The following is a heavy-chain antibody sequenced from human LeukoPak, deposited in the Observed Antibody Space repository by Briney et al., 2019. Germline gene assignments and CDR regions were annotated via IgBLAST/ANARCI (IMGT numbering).Heavy chain of an antibody. D-gene: IGHD3-10*01. Sequence: GGSLRLSCAASGFTFSSYWVSWVRQAPGKGLEWVAIIKQDGSEKYYVDSVKGRFTISRDNAKNSLYLQMNSLRAEDTAVYYCARDWFLVGYWGQGTLVTVSS. CDR1: GFTFSSYW. J-gene: IGHJ4*02. V-gene: IGHV3-7*01. CDR3: ARDWFLVGY. CDR2: IKQDGSEK.